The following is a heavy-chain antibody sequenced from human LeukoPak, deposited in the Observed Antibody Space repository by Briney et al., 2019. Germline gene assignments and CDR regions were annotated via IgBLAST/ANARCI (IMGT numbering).Heavy chain of an antibody. CDR2: ISAYNGNT. J-gene: IGHJ5*02. D-gene: IGHD2-2*02. CDR3: ARGPYPYQLLYRGDDWFDP. V-gene: IGHV1-18*04. Sequence: WASVKVSCKASGYTFTSYGISWVRQAPGQGLEWMGWISAYNGNTNYAQKFQGRVTMTRNTSISTAYMELSSLRSEDTAVYYCARGPYPYQLLYRGDDWFDPWGQGTLVTVSS. CDR1: GYTFTSYG.